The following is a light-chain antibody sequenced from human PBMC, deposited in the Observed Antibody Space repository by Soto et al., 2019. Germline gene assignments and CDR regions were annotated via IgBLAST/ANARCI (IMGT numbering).Light chain of an antibody. Sequence: DIQMTQSPSSLSASVGARVTITCRASQSISSYLNWYQQKPGKAPKLLIYAASTLQSGVPSRFSGSGSGTDFTLTISSLEPEDFAVYYCQQTSNWPPITFGQGTRLEIK. V-gene: IGKV1-39*01. CDR3: QQTSNWPPIT. CDR2: AAS. CDR1: QSISSY. J-gene: IGKJ5*01.